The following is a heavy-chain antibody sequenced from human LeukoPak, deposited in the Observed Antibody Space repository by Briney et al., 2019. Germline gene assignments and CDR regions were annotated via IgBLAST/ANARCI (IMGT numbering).Heavy chain of an antibody. D-gene: IGHD6-19*01. CDR3: ARVWQQWLLSQGGVFDY. V-gene: IGHV4-4*02. J-gene: IGHJ4*02. CDR2: IYHSGST. CDR1: GGSISSSNW. Sequence: PSETLSLTCAVSGGSISSSNWWSWVRQPPGKGLEWIGEIYHSGSTNYNPSLKSRVTISVDKSKNQFSLKLSSVTAADTAVYYCARVWQQWLLSQGGVFDYWGQGTLVTVSS.